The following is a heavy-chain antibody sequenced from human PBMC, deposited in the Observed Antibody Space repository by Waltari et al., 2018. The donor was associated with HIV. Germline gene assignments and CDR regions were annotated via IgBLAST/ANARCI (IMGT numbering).Heavy chain of an antibody. CDR2: ISAGGTK. D-gene: IGHD6-19*01. J-gene: IGHJ6*02. CDR1: VATFSNYE. Sequence: EVQLLEPGGDLVRPGGSLTLPGAGPVATFSNYEMTWVRQAPGQGLEWISYISAGGTKYNADSVKGRFSISRDNAKNSLYLQMNSLRAEDTAVYYCAKAVGDTSGRYWGGDVWGQGTTVTVSS. V-gene: IGHV3-48*03. CDR3: AKAVGDTSGRYWGGDV.